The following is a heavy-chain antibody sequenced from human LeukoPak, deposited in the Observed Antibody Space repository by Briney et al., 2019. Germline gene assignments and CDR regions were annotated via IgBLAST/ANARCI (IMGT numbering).Heavy chain of an antibody. J-gene: IGHJ4*02. V-gene: IGHV3-23*01. CDR2: VSCSGGST. CDR1: GFTFSTYA. D-gene: IGHD1-14*01. CDR3: SKGGTCEGTQWHDY. Sequence: AGGSLRLSCSASGFTFSTYAMSWVRQAPGKGLEWVSAVSCSGGSTYYADSVKGRFTISRDNSRNTVYLQMNSLRGEDTAVYYCSKGGTCEGTQWHDYWGQGTLVPVSS.